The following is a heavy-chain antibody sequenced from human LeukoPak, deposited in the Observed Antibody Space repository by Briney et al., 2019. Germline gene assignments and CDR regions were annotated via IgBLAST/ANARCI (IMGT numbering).Heavy chain of an antibody. D-gene: IGHD2-2*01. CDR3: ARVGAVDCSSTSCFFDHAFDI. Sequence: SETLSLTCTVSGGSIGSSSYYWGWIRQPPGKGLEWIGNFYYSGSTYYNPSLKSRVTISVDTSKNQFSLKLSSVTAADTAVYYCARVGAVDCSSTSCFFDHAFDIWGQGTMVTVSS. V-gene: IGHV4-39*07. CDR1: GGSIGSSSYY. CDR2: FYYSGST. J-gene: IGHJ3*02.